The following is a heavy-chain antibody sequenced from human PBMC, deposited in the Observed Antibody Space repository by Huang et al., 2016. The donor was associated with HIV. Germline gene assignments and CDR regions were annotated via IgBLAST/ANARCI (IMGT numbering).Heavy chain of an antibody. J-gene: IGHJ3*02. V-gene: IGHV1-18*01. CDR1: GYTFTSYG. D-gene: IGHD3-22*01. CDR3: ARDPKYHRIGYYRQRRGIDI. CDR2: ISASSGDT. Sequence: QIQLMQSGPELKQPGASVKVSCKASGYTFTSYGITWVRQAPGQGPGWMGWISASSGDTEYAQKFQGRVTLTTDTSTNIAYMELRSLRSDETAKYYCARDPKYHRIGYYRQRRGIDIWGQGTMVIVSS.